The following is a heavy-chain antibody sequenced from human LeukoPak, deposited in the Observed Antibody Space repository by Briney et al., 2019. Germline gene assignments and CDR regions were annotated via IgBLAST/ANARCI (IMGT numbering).Heavy chain of an antibody. D-gene: IGHD3-22*01. V-gene: IGHV1-69*05. CDR3: ARGEYYYDSSGYYHAEYFQH. CDR1: GGTFSSYA. Sequence: SVKVSCKASGGTFSSYAISWVRQAPGQGLEWMGGIIPIFGTANYAQKFQGRVTITTDESTSTAYVELSSLRSEDTAVYYCARGEYYYDSSGYYHAEYFQHWGQGTLVTVSS. CDR2: IIPIFGTA. J-gene: IGHJ1*01.